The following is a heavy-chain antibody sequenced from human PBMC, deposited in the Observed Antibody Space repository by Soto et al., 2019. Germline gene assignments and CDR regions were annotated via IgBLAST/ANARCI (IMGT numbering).Heavy chain of an antibody. CDR1: GFTFTNAW. V-gene: IGHV3-15*01. CDR2: IKSKTYGGTT. J-gene: IGHJ5*02. Sequence: GGSLRLSCAASGFTFTNAWMSWVRQAPGKGLEWVGRIKSKTYGGTTDFAAPVKGRFTISRDDSKNTLYLQMNSLKTEDTAVYYCTTPLCRGSCYPPIGNWFDPWGQGTLVTVSS. D-gene: IGHD2-15*01. CDR3: TTPLCRGSCYPPIGNWFDP.